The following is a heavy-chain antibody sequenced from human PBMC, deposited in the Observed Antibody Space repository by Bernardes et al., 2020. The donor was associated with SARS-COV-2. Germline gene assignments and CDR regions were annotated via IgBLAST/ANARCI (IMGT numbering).Heavy chain of an antibody. Sequence: ASVKVSCMVSGYTLSELSMHWVRQAPGRGLEWMGGFDPETGETIYAQNFQGRVTMTEDTSTNTAFMDLSTLRSEDTAVYYCATLIPARPSTGFDPWGQGTLITVSS. V-gene: IGHV1-24*01. J-gene: IGHJ5*02. CDR3: ATLIPARPSTGFDP. CDR1: GYTLSELS. D-gene: IGHD1-1*01. CDR2: FDPETGET.